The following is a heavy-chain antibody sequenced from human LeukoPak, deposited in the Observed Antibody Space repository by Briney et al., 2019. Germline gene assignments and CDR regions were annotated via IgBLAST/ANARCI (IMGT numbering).Heavy chain of an antibody. CDR1: GFTFSSYA. CDR2: ISGSGGST. J-gene: IGHJ3*02. V-gene: IGHV3-23*01. Sequence: GGSLRLSCAASGFTFSSYAMSWVRQAPGKGLEWVSAISGSGGSTYYADSVKGRFTIPRDNSKNTLYLQMNSLRAEDTAVYYCAKDQGVLLWFGELLDDAFDIWGQGTMVTVSS. D-gene: IGHD3-10*01. CDR3: AKDQGVLLWFGELLDDAFDI.